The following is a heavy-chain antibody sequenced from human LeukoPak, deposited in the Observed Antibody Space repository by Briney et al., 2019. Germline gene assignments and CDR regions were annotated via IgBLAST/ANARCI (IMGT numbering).Heavy chain of an antibody. CDR3: VKAIFQQLIPYFDY. CDR2: ISTNGGST. D-gene: IGHD2-21*01. V-gene: IGHV3-64D*08. CDR1: GFTFKNHA. Sequence: GGSLILSCSASGFTFKNHAMHWVRQAPGKGLEYISGISTNGGSTYYADSVKGRLTISRDNSKNTLYLQMSSLRADDTAVYYCVKAIFQQLIPYFDYWGQGTLVTVSS. J-gene: IGHJ4*02.